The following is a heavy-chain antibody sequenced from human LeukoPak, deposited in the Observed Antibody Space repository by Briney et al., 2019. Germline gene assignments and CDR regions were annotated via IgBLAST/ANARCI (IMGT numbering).Heavy chain of an antibody. CDR1: GFTFNNYW. D-gene: IGHD6-19*01. CDR2: IKHDGSEK. Sequence: QPGGSLRLSCAASGFTFNNYWMNWVRQAPGKGLEWVANIKHDGSEKYYVDSVKGRFTISRDNAKNSLYLQMNSLRAEDTAVYYCARSIIAVAGIADYWGQGTLVTVSS. J-gene: IGHJ4*02. CDR3: ARSIIAVAGIADY. V-gene: IGHV3-7*01.